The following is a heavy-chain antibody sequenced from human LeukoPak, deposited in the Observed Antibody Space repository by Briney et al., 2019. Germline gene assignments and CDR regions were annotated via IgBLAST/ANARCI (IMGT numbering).Heavy chain of an antibody. CDR1: GGSFSGYY. V-gene: IGHV4-34*01. CDR3: ARDLYCGGDCYHSGGEVDY. D-gene: IGHD2-21*02. CDR2: INHSGST. Sequence: KPSETLSLTCAVYGGSFSGYYWSWIRQPPGKELEWIGEINHSGSTNYNPSLKSRVTISVDTSKNQFSLKLSSVTAADTAVYYCARDLYCGGDCYHSGGEVDYWGQGTLVTVSS. J-gene: IGHJ4*02.